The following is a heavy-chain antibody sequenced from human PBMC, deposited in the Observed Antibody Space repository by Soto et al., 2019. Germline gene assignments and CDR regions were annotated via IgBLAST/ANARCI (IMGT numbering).Heavy chain of an antibody. CDR1: GGTFSSYA. D-gene: IGHD3-3*01. J-gene: IGHJ5*02. CDR3: ARDRGPYYDFWSGYYWFDP. CDR2: IIPIFGTA. Sequence: GASVKVSCKASGGTFSSYAISWVRQAPGQGLEWMGGIIPIFGTANYAQKLQGRVTMTTDTSTSTAYMELRSLRSDDTAVYYCARDRGPYYDFWSGYYWFDPWGQGTLVTVSS. V-gene: IGHV1-69*05.